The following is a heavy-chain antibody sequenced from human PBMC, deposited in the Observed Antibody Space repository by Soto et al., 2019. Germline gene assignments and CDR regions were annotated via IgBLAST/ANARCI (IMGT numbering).Heavy chain of an antibody. CDR2: IYYSGST. D-gene: IGHD3-22*01. J-gene: IGHJ3*02. CDR1: AGSISSYY. Sequence: SETLSLTCTVSAGSISSYYWSWIRQPPGNGLEWIVYIYYSGSTNYNHALKSRVTISVDTSKNQFSLKLSSVTAADTAVYYCARDSLYPYNTTTILDRTGFYXWGQVTRVTV. CDR3: ARDSLYPYNTTTILDRTGFYX. V-gene: IGHV4-59*01.